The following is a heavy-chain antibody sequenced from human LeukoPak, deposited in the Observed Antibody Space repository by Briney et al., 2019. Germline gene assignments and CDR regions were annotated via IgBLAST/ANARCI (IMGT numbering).Heavy chain of an antibody. CDR1: GFTFSSYA. V-gene: IGHV3-23*01. D-gene: IGHD2-8*01. J-gene: IGHJ5*02. CDR2: ISGSGGST. Sequence: GGSLRLSCAASGFTFSSYAMSWVRQAPGKGLEWISGISGSGGSTDYADSVKGRFTISRDNSKNTLYLQMGSLRPEDMAVYYCAREVYAGNWFDPWGQGTLVTVSS. CDR3: AREVYAGNWFDP.